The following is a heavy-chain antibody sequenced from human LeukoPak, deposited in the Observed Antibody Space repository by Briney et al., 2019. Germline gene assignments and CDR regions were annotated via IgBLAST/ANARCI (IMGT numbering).Heavy chain of an antibody. Sequence: GGSLRLSCAASGFIFSSYDMHWVRQVTGKGLEWVSGIGTTGDTYYLSSVKGRFTISRENAKNSLYLQVNSLRDEDTAVYYCTRGGRRYSSGWYEFDPWGQGTLVTASS. CDR3: TRGGRRYSSGWYEFDP. CDR1: GFIFSSYD. J-gene: IGHJ5*02. D-gene: IGHD6-19*01. V-gene: IGHV3-13*01. CDR2: IGTTGDT.